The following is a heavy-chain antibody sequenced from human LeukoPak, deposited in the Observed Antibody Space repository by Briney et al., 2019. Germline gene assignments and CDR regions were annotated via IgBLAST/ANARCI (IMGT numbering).Heavy chain of an antibody. V-gene: IGHV3-15*01. J-gene: IGHJ4*02. CDR1: GFTFKNAW. D-gene: IGHD5-24*01. CDR3: STDGDGYIKFGH. Sequence: TGGSLRLSCEASGFTFKNAWMNWVRQAPGKGLEWVGRIKDKGDGETRDYAASVKGRFFISRDDSKNTVHLQMNSLRIEDTGIYYCSTDGDGYIKFGHWGQGILVSVSA. CDR2: IKDKGDGETR.